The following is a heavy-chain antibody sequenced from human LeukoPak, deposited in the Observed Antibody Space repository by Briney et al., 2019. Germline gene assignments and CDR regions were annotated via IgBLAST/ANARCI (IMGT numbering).Heavy chain of an antibody. J-gene: IGHJ4*02. Sequence: SVKVSCKASGFTFTSSAMQWVRQARGQRLEWIGWIVVGSGNTNYAQKFQGRVTMTRDTSTSTVYMELSSLRSEDTAVYYCARGPYSSGWYYFDYWGQGTLVTVSS. V-gene: IGHV1-58*02. CDR2: IVVGSGNT. CDR1: GFTFTSSA. CDR3: ARGPYSSGWYYFDY. D-gene: IGHD6-19*01.